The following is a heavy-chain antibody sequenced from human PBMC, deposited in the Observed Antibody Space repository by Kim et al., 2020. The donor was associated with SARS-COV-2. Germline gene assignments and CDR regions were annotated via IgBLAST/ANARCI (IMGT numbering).Heavy chain of an antibody. V-gene: IGHV4-34*01. J-gene: IGHJ5*02. Sequence: NPSLKSRVTIAVDTSKNQFSLKLSSVTAADTAVYYCARRGDGYNYSWFDPWGQGTLVTVSS. D-gene: IGHD5-12*01. CDR3: ARRGDGYNYSWFDP.